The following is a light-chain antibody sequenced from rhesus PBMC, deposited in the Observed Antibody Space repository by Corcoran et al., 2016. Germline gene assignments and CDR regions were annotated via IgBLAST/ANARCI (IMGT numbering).Light chain of an antibody. J-gene: IGKJ2*01. Sequence: EIVMTQSPATLPLSPGERATLSCRASQPLRPYVAWYQQRPGQAPRLLIYDASSRAIGIPDRVSGSGSGTEFTLTISSLEPEDVGVYFCLQSSNWPSFGQGTKVEIK. CDR3: LQSSNWPS. CDR1: QPLRPY. V-gene: IGKV3-24*03. CDR2: DAS.